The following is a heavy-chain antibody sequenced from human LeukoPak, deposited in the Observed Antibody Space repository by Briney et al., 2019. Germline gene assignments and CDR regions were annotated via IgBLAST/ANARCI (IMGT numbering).Heavy chain of an antibody. CDR1: GGSFSGYY. CDR3: ARGQVRFLEWLYDY. J-gene: IGHJ4*02. D-gene: IGHD3-3*01. V-gene: IGHV4-34*01. CDR2: INHSGST. Sequence: SETLSLTCAVYGGSFSGYYWSWLRQPPGKGLEWIGGINHSGSTNYNPSLKSRVTISVDTSKNQFSLKLSSVTAADTAVYYCARGQVRFLEWLYDYWGQGTLVTVSS.